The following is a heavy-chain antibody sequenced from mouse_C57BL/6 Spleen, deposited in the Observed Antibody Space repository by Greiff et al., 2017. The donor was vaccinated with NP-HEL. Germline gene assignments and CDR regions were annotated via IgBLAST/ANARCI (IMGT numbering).Heavy chain of an antibody. J-gene: IGHJ4*01. CDR3: ARGGTTVVPYAMDY. Sequence: EVMLVESGGDLVKPGGSLKLSCAASGFTFSSYGMSWVRQTPDKRLEWVATISSGGSYTYYPDSVKGRFTISRDNAKNTLYLQMSSLKAEDTAMYYCARGGTTVVPYAMDYWGQRTSVTVSS. V-gene: IGHV5-6*01. CDR2: ISSGGSYT. D-gene: IGHD1-1*01. CDR1: GFTFSSYG.